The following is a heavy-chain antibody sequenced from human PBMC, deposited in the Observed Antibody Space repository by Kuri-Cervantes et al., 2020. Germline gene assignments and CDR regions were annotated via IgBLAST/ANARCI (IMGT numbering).Heavy chain of an antibody. CDR1: GGSISSNTYY. CDR2: IYYSGST. CDR3: ARHVLYSSVWYHFDY. D-gene: IGHD6-19*01. J-gene: IGHJ4*02. V-gene: IGHV4-39*01. Sequence: ESLKISCTVSGGSISSNTYYWGWIRQPPGKGLEWIGSIYYSGSTHYNPFLMSRVTISVDTSKNQFSLKLSSVTAADTAVYYCARHVLYSSVWYHFDYWGQGTLVTVSS.